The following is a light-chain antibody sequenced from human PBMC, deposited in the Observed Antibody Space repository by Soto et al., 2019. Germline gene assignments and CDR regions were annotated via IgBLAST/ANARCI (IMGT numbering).Light chain of an antibody. V-gene: IGLV2-14*01. CDR3: SSYTSSSTLV. J-gene: IGLJ1*01. CDR1: SSDVGGYNY. Sequence: QSALAQPASVSGSPGQSITISCPGTSSDVGGYNYVSWYQQHPGKAPKLMIYEVSNRPSGVSNRFSGSKSGNTASLTISGLQAEAEADYYCSSYTSSSTLVFGTGTKVTVL. CDR2: EVS.